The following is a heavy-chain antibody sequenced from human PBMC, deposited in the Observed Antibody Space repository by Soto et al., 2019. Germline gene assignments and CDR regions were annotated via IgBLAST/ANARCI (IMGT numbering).Heavy chain of an antibody. CDR2: INHSGST. J-gene: IGHJ4*02. CDR3: ARGRVTMVRGVIKGTSRKGYFDY. Sequence: QVQLQQWGAGLLKPSETLSLTCAVYGGSFSGYYWSWIRQPPGKGLEWIGEINHSGSTNYNPSLKSRVTLSVDTSKNQFSLKLSSVTAADTAVYYCARGRVTMVRGVIKGTSRKGYFDYWGQGTLVTVSS. CDR1: GGSFSGYY. V-gene: IGHV4-34*01. D-gene: IGHD3-10*01.